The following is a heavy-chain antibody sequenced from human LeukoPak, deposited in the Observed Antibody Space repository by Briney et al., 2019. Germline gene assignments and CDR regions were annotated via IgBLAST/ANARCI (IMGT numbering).Heavy chain of an antibody. CDR3: AKDRSRRRGYYYYYMDV. V-gene: IGHV3-43D*04. Sequence: GGSLRLSCDVSGFTFDDYAMHWARHAPRKGLEWVSLISLDGGSTYYADSVKGRFTISRDNSKNSLYLQMNSLRAEDTALYYCAKDRSRRRGYYYYYMDVGGKETTVTLPS. D-gene: IGHD3-10*01. CDR1: GFTFDDYA. CDR2: ISLDGGST. J-gene: IGHJ6*03.